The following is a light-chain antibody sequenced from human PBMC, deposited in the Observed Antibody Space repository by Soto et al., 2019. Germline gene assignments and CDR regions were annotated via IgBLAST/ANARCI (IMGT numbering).Light chain of an antibody. Sequence: QSVLTQPPSVSGAPGQRVTISCTGSSSNIGAGYDVHWYQQPPGTAPKLLIYANSIRPSGIPARFSGSKSGTSASLAITGLKAEDEADYYCQSYDSSLSGSNVFGTGTKVTVL. V-gene: IGLV1-40*01. CDR2: ANS. CDR1: SSNIGAGYD. J-gene: IGLJ1*01. CDR3: QSYDSSLSGSNV.